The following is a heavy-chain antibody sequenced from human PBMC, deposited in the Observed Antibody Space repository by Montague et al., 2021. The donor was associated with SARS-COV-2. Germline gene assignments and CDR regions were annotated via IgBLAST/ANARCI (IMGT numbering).Heavy chain of an antibody. CDR2: ISSSSSYI. CDR1: GFTFSSYS. CDR3: ARGGLRYCSGGSCRTKDGMDV. D-gene: IGHD2-15*01. J-gene: IGHJ6*02. Sequence: SLRLSCAASGFTFSSYSMNWVRQAPGKGLEWVSSISSSSSYIYYADSVKGRFTIPRDNAKNSLYLQMNSLRAEVTAVYYCARGGLRYCSGGSCRTKDGMDVWGQGTTVTVSS. V-gene: IGHV3-21*01.